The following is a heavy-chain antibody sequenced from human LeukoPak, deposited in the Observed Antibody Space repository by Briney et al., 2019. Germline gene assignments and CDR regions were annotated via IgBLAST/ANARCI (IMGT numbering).Heavy chain of an antibody. D-gene: IGHD5-24*01. CDR2: INPNSGDT. Sequence: ASVKVSCKASGYTFTGYYMHWVRQAPGQGLEWMGWINPNSGDTNYAQKLQGRVTMTTDTSTSTAYMELRSLRSDDTAVYYCARSPFPWLPLYCDYWGQGTLVTVSS. V-gene: IGHV1-2*02. CDR1: GYTFTGYY. CDR3: ARSPFPWLPLYCDY. J-gene: IGHJ4*02.